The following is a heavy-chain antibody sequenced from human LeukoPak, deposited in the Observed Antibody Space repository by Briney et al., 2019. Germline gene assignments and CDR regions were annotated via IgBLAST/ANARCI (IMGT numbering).Heavy chain of an antibody. CDR3: ARVRTNDAFDI. Sequence: PSETLSLTCTVSGGSISSYYWSWIRQPPRKGLEWIGYIYYSGSTNYNPSLKSRVTISVDTSRNQFSLKLSSVTAADTAVYYCARVRTNDAFDIWGQGTMVTVSS. CDR1: GGSISSYY. J-gene: IGHJ3*02. V-gene: IGHV4-59*13. CDR2: IYYSGST.